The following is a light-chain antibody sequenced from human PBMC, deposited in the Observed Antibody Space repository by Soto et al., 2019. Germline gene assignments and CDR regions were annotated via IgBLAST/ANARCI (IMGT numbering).Light chain of an antibody. CDR1: LSVSVY. V-gene: IGKV3-15*01. Sequence: VVLTQSPATLSLSPGERATLSCRTSLSVSVYLDWYQQKPGQAPRLLISGASTRATDIPPSFTGSGSGTEFTLTISSLQSEDIAVYYCQQYNKWPQTFGQGNKVDIK. J-gene: IGKJ1*01. CDR2: GAS. CDR3: QQYNKWPQT.